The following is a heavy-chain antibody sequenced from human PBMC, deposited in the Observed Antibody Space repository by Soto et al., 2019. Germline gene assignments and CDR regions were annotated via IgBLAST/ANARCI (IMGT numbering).Heavy chain of an antibody. CDR2: IDPEDGKT. D-gene: IGHD1-1*01. J-gene: IGHJ5*02. CDR1: GYTLTELS. CDR3: ATIPNWNDAYWFDP. Sequence: AASVKVSCKVSGYTLTELSMHWVRQAPGQGLEWMGGIDPEDGKTIYAQKFQGRVTMTEDTSTDTAYMELSSLRSEDTAVYYCATIPNWNDAYWFDPWGQGTLVTVSS. V-gene: IGHV1-24*01.